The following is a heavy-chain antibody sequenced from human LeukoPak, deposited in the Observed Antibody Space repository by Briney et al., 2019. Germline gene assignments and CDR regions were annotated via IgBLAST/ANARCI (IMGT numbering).Heavy chain of an antibody. J-gene: IGHJ4*02. CDR1: GFTVSSNS. CDR2: IYSDNT. V-gene: IGHV3-53*01. D-gene: IGHD4/OR15-4a*01. Sequence: GGSLRLSCTVSGFTVSSNSMGWIRQAPGKGLEWVSFIYSDNTHYSDSVKGRFTISRDNSKNTLYLQMNSLRAEDTAVYYCARRAGAYSHPYDYWGQGTLVTVSS. CDR3: ARRAGAYSHPYDY.